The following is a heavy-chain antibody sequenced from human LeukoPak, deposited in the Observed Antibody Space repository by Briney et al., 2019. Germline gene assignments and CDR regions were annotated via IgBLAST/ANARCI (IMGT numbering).Heavy chain of an antibody. CDR1: GFTFSSYS. V-gene: IGHV3-21*01. J-gene: IGHJ4*02. D-gene: IGHD4-17*01. CDR2: ISSSSSYI. Sequence: SGGSLRLSCAASGFTFSSYSMNWVRQAPGKGLEWVSSISSSSSYIYYADSVKGRFTISRDNAKNSLYLQMNSLRAEDTAVYYCARSPVGESYYGDHMLYYFDYWGQGTLVTVSS. CDR3: ARSPVGESYYGDHMLYYFDY.